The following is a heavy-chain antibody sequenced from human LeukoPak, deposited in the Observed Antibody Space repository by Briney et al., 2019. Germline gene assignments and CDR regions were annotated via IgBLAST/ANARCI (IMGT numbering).Heavy chain of an antibody. D-gene: IGHD5-18*01. CDR2: VHSDGNDK. Sequence: GSLRLSCAASGFIFSTYGIHWVRQAPGKGLEWVAFVHSDGNDKYYADSVKGRFTVSRDNSKNTVSLQMSNLRAEDTAVYYCALGGIQLWLCGFDYWGQGTHVTVSS. J-gene: IGHJ4*02. CDR3: ALGGIQLWLCGFDY. V-gene: IGHV3-30*02. CDR1: GFIFSTYG.